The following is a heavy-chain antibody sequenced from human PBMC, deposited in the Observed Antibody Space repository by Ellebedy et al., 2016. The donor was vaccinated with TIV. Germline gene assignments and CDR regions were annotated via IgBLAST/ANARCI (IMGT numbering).Heavy chain of an antibody. D-gene: IGHD6-13*01. CDR1: GFIFDDYT. CDR3: ARVGLGYSSSWYYYGMDV. CDR2: ISWNSGSI. J-gene: IGHJ6*02. V-gene: IGHV3-9*01. Sequence: GGSLRLSCAASGFIFDDYTMHWVRQAPGKGLEWVSGISWNSGSIGYADSVKGRFTISRDNAKNSLHLQMNSLRDEDTAVYYCARVGLGYSSSWYYYGMDVWGQGTTVTVSS.